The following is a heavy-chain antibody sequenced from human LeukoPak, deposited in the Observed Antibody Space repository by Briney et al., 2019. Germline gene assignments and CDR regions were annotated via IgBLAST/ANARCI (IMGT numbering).Heavy chain of an antibody. Sequence: GESLQISCKASGYSFTTHWIGWVRQMPGKGLEWMGIIYPGDSDTRYSPSFQGHVTISADKSISTAYLQWSSLKASDTAMYYCARHELYYDSSGLDYWGQGTLVTVSS. CDR3: ARHELYYDSSGLDY. D-gene: IGHD3-22*01. J-gene: IGHJ4*02. CDR2: IYPGDSDT. V-gene: IGHV5-51*01. CDR1: GYSFTTHW.